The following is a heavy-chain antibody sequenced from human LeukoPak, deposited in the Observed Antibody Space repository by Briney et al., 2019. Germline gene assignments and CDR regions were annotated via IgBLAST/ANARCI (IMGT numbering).Heavy chain of an antibody. J-gene: IGHJ4*02. CDR2: ISYDGSNK. CDR3: AKDLERHIVVVTASAVDY. Sequence: HPGGSLRLSCAASGFTFSSYGMHWVRQAPGKGLEWVAVISYDGSNKYYVDSVKGRFTISRDNSKDTLSLQMNSLRTEDTAVYYCAKDLERHIVVVTASAVDYWGQGTLVTVSS. CDR1: GFTFSSYG. D-gene: IGHD2-21*02. V-gene: IGHV3-30*18.